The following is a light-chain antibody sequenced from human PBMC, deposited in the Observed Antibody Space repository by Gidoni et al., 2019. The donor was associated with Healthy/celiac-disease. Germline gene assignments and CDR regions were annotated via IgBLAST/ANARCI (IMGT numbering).Light chain of an antibody. V-gene: IGLV3-1*01. Sequence: SYELTQPPSVSVSPGQTASITCSGDKLGDKYACWYQQKPGQSPVLVIYPDSKRPSGIPERFSGSNSGNTATLTISGTQAMDEADYYCQAWDSSTAVFGGGTKLTV. CDR3: QAWDSSTAV. CDR1: KLGDKY. CDR2: PDS. J-gene: IGLJ2*01.